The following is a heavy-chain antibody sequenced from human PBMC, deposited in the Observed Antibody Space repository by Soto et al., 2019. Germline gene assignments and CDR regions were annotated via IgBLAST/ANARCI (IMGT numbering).Heavy chain of an antibody. CDR1: GGSISCYY. D-gene: IGHD1-1*01. V-gene: IGHV4-59*04. CDR2: IYYSGST. J-gene: IGHJ6*02. CDR3: ARLYNWNDYHYYYGMDV. Sequence: SETLSLTCTVSGGSISCYYWAWVRQPPERGLEWIGFIYYSGSTYYNPSLKSRVTISVDTSKNQFSLKLSSVTAADTAVYYCARLYNWNDYHYYYGMDVWGQGTTVTVSS.